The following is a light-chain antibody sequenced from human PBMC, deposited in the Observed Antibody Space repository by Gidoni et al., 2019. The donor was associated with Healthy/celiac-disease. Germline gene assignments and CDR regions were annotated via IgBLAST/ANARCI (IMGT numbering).Light chain of an antibody. CDR3: QSYDSSLSGWDVV. CDR2: GNS. Sequence: QSVLTQPPSVSGAPGQRVAISCTGISSNIGAGYDVHWYQQLPGTAPKLLIYGNSNRPSGVPDRFSGSKSGTSASLAITGLQAEDEADYYCQSYDSSLSGWDVVFGGGTKLTVL. V-gene: IGLV1-40*01. CDR1: SSNIGAGYD. J-gene: IGLJ2*01.